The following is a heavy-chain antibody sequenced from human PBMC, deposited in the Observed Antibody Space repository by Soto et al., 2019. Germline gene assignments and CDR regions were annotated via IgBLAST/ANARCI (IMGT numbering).Heavy chain of an antibody. CDR3: ASPENSAYYFFDY. Sequence: GGSLRLSCAASGFTFSSSNMHWVRQAPGKGLEWVSSISSSSYTHYADSVKGRFTISRDHAKNSLYLQMNSLRDEDTAVYYCASPENSAYYFFDYWGQGTLVTVSS. J-gene: IGHJ4*02. V-gene: IGHV3-21*01. CDR2: ISSSSYT. CDR1: GFTFSSSN. D-gene: IGHD3-22*01.